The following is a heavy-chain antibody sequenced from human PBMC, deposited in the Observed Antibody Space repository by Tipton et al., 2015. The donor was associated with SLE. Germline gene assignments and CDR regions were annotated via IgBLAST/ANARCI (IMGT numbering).Heavy chain of an antibody. Sequence: TLSLTCAVYGGSFSGYYWSWIRQPPGKGLEWIGEINHSGSTHYNPSLGSRVTMSVDTSKNQFSLKLTSVTAADTAVYYCARLEDPFGIFGVPKGWFDPWGQGTLVTVSS. CDR3: ARLEDPFGIFGVPKGWFDP. CDR1: GGSFSGYY. CDR2: INHSGST. D-gene: IGHD3-3*01. J-gene: IGHJ5*02. V-gene: IGHV4-34*01.